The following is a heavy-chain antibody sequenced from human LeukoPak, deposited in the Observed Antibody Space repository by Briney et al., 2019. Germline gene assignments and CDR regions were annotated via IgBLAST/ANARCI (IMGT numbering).Heavy chain of an antibody. J-gene: IGHJ4*02. CDR1: GFTFDDYG. V-gene: IGHV3-20*04. CDR3: ARGSATYYRYFDY. Sequence: PGGSLRLSCAASGFTFDDYGMTWVRQAPGKGLEWVSGINWSGGSTGYADSVKGRFTISRDNAKNSLYLQMNSLRAEDTALYYCARGSATYYRYFDYWGQGILVTASS. D-gene: IGHD3-10*01. CDR2: INWSGGST.